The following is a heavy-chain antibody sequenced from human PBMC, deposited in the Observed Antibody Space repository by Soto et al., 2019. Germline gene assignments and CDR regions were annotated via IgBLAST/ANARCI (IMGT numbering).Heavy chain of an antibody. V-gene: IGHV3-53*04. CDR1: GFTVSSNY. D-gene: IGHD1-26*01. Sequence: GGSLRLSCAASGFTVSSNYMIWVRQAPGKELDWVSVIYSCGSTYYADSVKGRFTISRHNSKNTLYLQMTSLRAEDTAVYYCARGTTHCYYYMDVWGKGTTVTVSS. CDR3: ARGTTHCYYYMDV. CDR2: IYSCGST. J-gene: IGHJ6*03.